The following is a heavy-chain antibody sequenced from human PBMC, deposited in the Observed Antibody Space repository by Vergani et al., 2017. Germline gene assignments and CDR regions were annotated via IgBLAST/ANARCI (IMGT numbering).Heavy chain of an antibody. J-gene: IGHJ6*02. CDR3: ARGLRYCSGGSCYADYYYDGMDV. D-gene: IGHD2-15*01. CDR1: GGTFSSYA. Sequence: QVQLVQSGAEVKKPGASVKVSCKASGGTFSSYAISWVRQAPGQGLEWMGRIIPILGIANYAQKFQGRVTITADKSTSTAYMELSSLRSEDTAVYYCARGLRYCSGGSCYADYYYDGMDVWGQGTTVTVSS. CDR2: IIPILGIA. V-gene: IGHV1-69*09.